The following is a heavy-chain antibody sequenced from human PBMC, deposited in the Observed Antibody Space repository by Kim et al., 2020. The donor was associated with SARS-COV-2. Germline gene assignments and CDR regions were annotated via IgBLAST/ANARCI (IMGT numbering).Heavy chain of an antibody. CDR2: VYNSANT. CDR1: GGSISSYY. V-gene: IGHV4-59*01. D-gene: IGHD4-4*01. CDR3: ARADYSPPSFDS. Sequence: SETLSLTCTVSGGSISSYYWSWIRQPPGKGLEWIGYVYNSANTKYNPSLKSRVTISADTSKNQFSLKLNSVTAADTAVYYCARADYSPPSFDSSGQGTLV. J-gene: IGHJ4*02.